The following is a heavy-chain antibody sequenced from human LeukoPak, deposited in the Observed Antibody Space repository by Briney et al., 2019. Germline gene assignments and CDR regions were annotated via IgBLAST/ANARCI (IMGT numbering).Heavy chain of an antibody. CDR3: ARDRPNYYGSDGHYYRRDGDY. CDR2: ITSRGEST. CDR1: GFTFSIYA. Sequence: GGSLRLSCAASGFTFSIYAMSWVRQAPGKGLQWVSSITSRGESTWYVDSVKGRFSITRDNSENTLYLQMHSLRAEDTAVYYCARDRPNYYGSDGHYYRRDGDYWGRGTLVSVSS. V-gene: IGHV3-23*01. D-gene: IGHD3-22*01. J-gene: IGHJ4*02.